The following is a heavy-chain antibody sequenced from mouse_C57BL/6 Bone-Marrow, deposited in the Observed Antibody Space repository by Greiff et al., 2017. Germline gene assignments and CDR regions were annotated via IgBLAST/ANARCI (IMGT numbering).Heavy chain of an antibody. CDR3: TREGGSYAMDY. V-gene: IGHV5-9-1*02. J-gene: IGHJ4*01. D-gene: IGHD1-1*02. CDR1: GFTFSSYA. Sequence: EVQLVESGAGLVKPGASLKLSCAASGFTFSSYAMSWVRQTPEQSLEWIAYISRGGDYIYYADTVKGRFTISRDNARNTLYLQMSSLKSEDTAMYYCTREGGSYAMDYWGQGTSVTVSS. CDR2: ISRGGDYI.